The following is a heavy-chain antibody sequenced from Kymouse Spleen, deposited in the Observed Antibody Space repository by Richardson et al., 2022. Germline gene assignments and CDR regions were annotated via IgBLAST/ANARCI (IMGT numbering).Heavy chain of an antibody. CDR1: GFTVSSNY. Sequence: EVQLVESGGGLIQPGGSLRLSCAASGFTVSSNYMSWVRQAPGKGLEWVSVIYSGGSTYYADSVKGRFTISRDNSKNTLYLQMNSLRAEDTAVYYCARGPSTTGTTGFDYWGQGTLVTVSS. CDR2: IYSGGST. V-gene: IGHV3-53*01. CDR3: ARGPSTTGTTGFDY. D-gene: IGHD1-1*01. J-gene: IGHJ4*02.